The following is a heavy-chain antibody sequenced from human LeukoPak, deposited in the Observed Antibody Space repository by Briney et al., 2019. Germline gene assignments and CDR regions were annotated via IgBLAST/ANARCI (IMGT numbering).Heavy chain of an antibody. Sequence: PGGSLRLSCAASGLTFSSRWMSWVRQAPGKGLEWVANIKQDGSEKNYVESVKGRFTISRDNAKNSLYLQMNSLRAEDTALYYCAKGLSPNYGSGSYSNPLDYWGQGTLVTVSS. CDR3: AKGLSPNYGSGSYSNPLDY. D-gene: IGHD3-10*01. V-gene: IGHV3-7*03. CDR2: IKQDGSEK. J-gene: IGHJ4*02. CDR1: GLTFSSRW.